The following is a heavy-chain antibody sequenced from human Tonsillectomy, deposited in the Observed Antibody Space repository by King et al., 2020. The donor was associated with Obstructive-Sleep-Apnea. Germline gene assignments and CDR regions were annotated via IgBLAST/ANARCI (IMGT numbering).Heavy chain of an antibody. CDR1: EFTFSNYW. J-gene: IGHJ6*02. D-gene: IGHD3-3*01. CDR2: INQDGSEK. V-gene: IGHV3-7*03. CDR3: ARFDDFWSGSYYFYYGMDV. Sequence: VQLVESGGGLVQPGGSLRISCGGSEFTFSNYWMSWVRQAPGKGLEWVANINQDGSEKYYVDSVKGRFTISRDNAKNSVYLQMNSLKAEDTAVYYCARFDDFWSGSYYFYYGMDVWGQGTTVTISS.